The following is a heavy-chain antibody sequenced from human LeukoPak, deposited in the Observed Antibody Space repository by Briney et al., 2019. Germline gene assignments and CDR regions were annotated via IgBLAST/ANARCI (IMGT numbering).Heavy chain of an antibody. CDR3: ARDLRTDYGSGSYYFDY. CDR2: ISSSSSYI. Sequence: GGSLRLSCAASGFTFSSYSMNWVRQAPGKGLEWVSSISSSSSYIYYADSVKGRFTISRDNAKNSLYLQMNSLRAEDTAVSYCARDLRTDYGSGSYYFDYWGQGTLVTVSS. V-gene: IGHV3-21*01. J-gene: IGHJ4*02. CDR1: GFTFSSYS. D-gene: IGHD3-10*01.